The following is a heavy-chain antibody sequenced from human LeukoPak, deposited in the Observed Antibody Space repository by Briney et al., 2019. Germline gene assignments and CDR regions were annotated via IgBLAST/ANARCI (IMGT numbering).Heavy chain of an antibody. D-gene: IGHD1-14*01. CDR1: GFTFSSYA. Sequence: GGSLRLSCAASGFTFSSYAMHWVRQAPGKGLEWVAVISYDGSNKYYADSVKGRFTISRDNSKNTLYLQMNSLRAEDTAVYYCARGNPSSRHWGQGTLVTVSS. V-gene: IGHV3-30*04. CDR2: ISYDGSNK. CDR3: ARGNPSSRH. J-gene: IGHJ4*02.